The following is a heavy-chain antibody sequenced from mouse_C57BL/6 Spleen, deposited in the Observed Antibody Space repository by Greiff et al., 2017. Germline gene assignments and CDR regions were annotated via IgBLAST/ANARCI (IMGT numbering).Heavy chain of an antibody. D-gene: IGHD2-1*01. CDR2: IDPEDGET. CDR1: GFNIKDYY. CDR3: ARLYYGNYYAMDY. V-gene: IGHV14-2*01. Sequence: VQLQQSGAELVKPGASVKLSCTASGFNIKDYYMHWVKQRTEQGLEWIGRIDPEDGETKYAPKFPGKATITADTSSNTAYLQLSSLTSEDTAVYYCARLYYGNYYAMDYWGQGTSVTVS. J-gene: IGHJ4*01.